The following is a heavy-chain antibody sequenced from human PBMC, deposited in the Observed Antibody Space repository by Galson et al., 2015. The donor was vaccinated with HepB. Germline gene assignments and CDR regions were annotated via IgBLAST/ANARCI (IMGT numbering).Heavy chain of an antibody. Sequence: SLRLSCAASGFTFSSYGMHWVRQAPGKGLEWVAVISYDGSNKYYADSVKGRFTISRDNSKNTLYLQMNSLRAEDTAVYYCAKGLGYCSGGSCYSDYFDYWGQGTLVTVSS. J-gene: IGHJ4*02. CDR1: GFTFSSYG. CDR2: ISYDGSNK. CDR3: AKGLGYCSGGSCYSDYFDY. V-gene: IGHV3-30*18. D-gene: IGHD2-15*01.